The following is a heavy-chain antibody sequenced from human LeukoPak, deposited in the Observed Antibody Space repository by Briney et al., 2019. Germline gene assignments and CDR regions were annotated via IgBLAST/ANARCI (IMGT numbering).Heavy chain of an antibody. CDR3: ASGAMEPGSYYYYYGMDV. CDR2: VDYSGST. J-gene: IGHJ6*02. D-gene: IGHD5-18*01. CDR1: GGSVSSGNYY. Sequence: SETLSLTCSVSGGSVSSGNYYWSWIRQPPGKGLEWIGHVDYSGSTSYNPSLKRRVTVSLDTSKNQFSLKVMYLTAADTAVYYCASGAMEPGSYYYYYGMDVWGQGTTVTVSS. V-gene: IGHV4-61*01.